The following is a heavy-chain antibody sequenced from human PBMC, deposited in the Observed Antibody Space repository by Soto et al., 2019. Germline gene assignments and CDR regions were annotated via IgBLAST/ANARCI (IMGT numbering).Heavy chain of an antibody. CDR2: ISAYNGNT. J-gene: IGHJ6*02. CDR1: GYTFTSYG. V-gene: IGHV1-18*01. Sequence: QVQLVQSGAEVKKPGASVKVSCKASGYTFTSYGISWVRQAPGQGLEWMGWISAYNGNTNYAQKLQGRVTMTTDTSPSTAYMELRSLRSDDTAVYYCARERFVVVTAIHAFYYYSGMDVWGQGTTVTVSS. D-gene: IGHD2-21*02. CDR3: ARERFVVVTAIHAFYYYSGMDV.